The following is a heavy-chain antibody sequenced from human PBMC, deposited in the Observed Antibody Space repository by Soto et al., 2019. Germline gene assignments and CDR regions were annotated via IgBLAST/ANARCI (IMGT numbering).Heavy chain of an antibody. V-gene: IGHV3-21*03. Sequence: PGRSLRLSCTASEFSLSTSSMNWVLQAPGKGLEWVSSISTRSDVYYADSVKGRFTIARDNAKNSLSLQMNSLSAEDTGVYYCAREKTAWPLAYGLEVWGQGTTVTVSS. CDR1: EFSLSTSS. CDR3: AREKTAWPLAYGLEV. D-gene: IGHD2-21*02. J-gene: IGHJ6*02. CDR2: ISTRSDV.